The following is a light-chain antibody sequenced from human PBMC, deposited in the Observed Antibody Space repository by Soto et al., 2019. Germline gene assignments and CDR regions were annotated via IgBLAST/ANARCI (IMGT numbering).Light chain of an antibody. CDR2: DAS. CDR3: QQRSNWPLLT. J-gene: IGKJ4*01. Sequence: EIVLTQSPATLSLSPGERATLSCRASQSVSSYLAWYQQKPGQAPRLLIYDASNGATGIPARFSGSGSGTDFTLTISSLEPEDFAVYYCQQRSNWPLLTFGGGTKVDIK. CDR1: QSVSSY. V-gene: IGKV3-11*01.